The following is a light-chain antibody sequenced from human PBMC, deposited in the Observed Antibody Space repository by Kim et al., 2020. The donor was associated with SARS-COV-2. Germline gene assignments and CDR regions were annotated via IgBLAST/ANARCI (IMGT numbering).Light chain of an antibody. V-gene: IGKV3-15*01. CDR1: QALGGR. J-gene: IGKJ4*01. CDR2: DTS. CDR3: QQYHWWPLT. Sequence: VSPGEGFTLSCRASQALGGRLAWFQQKPGQAPRLLIYDTSTRATDIPARFSGRGSGTEFTLTISSLQSEDFAVYYCQQYHWWPLTFGGGTKVDIK.